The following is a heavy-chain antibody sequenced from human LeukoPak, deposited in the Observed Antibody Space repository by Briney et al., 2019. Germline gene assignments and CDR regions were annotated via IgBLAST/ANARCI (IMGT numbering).Heavy chain of an antibody. CDR1: GFTFSSYE. CDR3: ARDVVVPAAMLGGNDVFDI. CDR2: ISSGGSTI. D-gene: IGHD2-2*01. Sequence: SGGSLRLSCAAPGFTFSSYEMNWVRQAPGKGLEWVSYISSGGSTIYYADSVKGRFTISRDNAKNSLYLQMNSLRAEDTAVYYCARDVVVPAAMLGGNDVFDIGGQGKMVTVFS. V-gene: IGHV3-48*03. J-gene: IGHJ3*02.